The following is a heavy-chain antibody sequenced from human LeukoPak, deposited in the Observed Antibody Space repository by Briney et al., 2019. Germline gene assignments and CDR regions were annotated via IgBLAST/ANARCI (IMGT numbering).Heavy chain of an antibody. CDR1: GGSISSYY. D-gene: IGHD3-9*01. Sequence: SETLSLTCTVSGGSISSYYWGWIRQPPGKGLEWIGTIYHSGSTYYNPSLKSRFTISIDTSKNQFSLKLSPVTAADTAVYYCARVMRYFDWLRSGWFDPWGQGTLVTVSS. CDR2: IYHSGST. J-gene: IGHJ5*02. V-gene: IGHV4-39*07. CDR3: ARVMRYFDWLRSGWFDP.